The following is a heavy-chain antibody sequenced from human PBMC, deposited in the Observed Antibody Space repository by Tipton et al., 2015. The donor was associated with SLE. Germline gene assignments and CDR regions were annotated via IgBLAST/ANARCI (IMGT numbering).Heavy chain of an antibody. CDR1: GGSISSHY. Sequence: TLSLTCTVSGGSISSHYWSWIRQPPGKGLEWIGYIYYSGSTNYNPSLKSRVTISVETSKNQFSLKLSSVTAADTAVYYCARAVTTVARAAFDIWGQGTMVTVSS. V-gene: IGHV4-59*11. CDR3: ARAVTTVARAAFDI. CDR2: IYYSGST. J-gene: IGHJ3*02. D-gene: IGHD4-11*01.